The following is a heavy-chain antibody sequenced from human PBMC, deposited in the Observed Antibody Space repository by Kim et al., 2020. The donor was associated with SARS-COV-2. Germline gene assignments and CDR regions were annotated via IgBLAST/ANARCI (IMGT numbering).Heavy chain of an antibody. J-gene: IGHJ4*02. V-gene: IGHV3-23*01. Sequence: GGSLRLSCAASGFTFSSYAMSWVRQAPGKGLEWVSAISGSGGSTYYADSVKGRFTISRDNSKNTLYLQMNSLRAEDTAVYYCAKVGPQFHYGSGSYYPSYFDYWGQGTLVTVSS. CDR1: GFTFSSYA. CDR2: ISGSGGST. D-gene: IGHD3-10*01. CDR3: AKVGPQFHYGSGSYYPSYFDY.